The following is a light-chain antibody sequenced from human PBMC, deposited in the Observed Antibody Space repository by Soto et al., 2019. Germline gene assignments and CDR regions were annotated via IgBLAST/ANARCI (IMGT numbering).Light chain of an antibody. J-gene: IGKJ1*01. V-gene: IGKV1-12*01. Sequence: DIQVTQSPSYVSASVGDTVTITCRASQFINSWLAWYQQKPGNAPRLLIYAASNLESGVPSRFSGSGFGTDFTLTTSSLQPEDFATYYCQQANSFPQTFGQGTKVDI. CDR3: QQANSFPQT. CDR1: QFINSW. CDR2: AAS.